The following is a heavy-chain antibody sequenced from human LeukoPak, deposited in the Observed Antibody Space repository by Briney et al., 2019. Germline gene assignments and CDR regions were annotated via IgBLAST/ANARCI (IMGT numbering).Heavy chain of an antibody. CDR2: VYYSGIS. Sequence: PSETLSLTCTVSGGSIYSNSDYWGWIRQPPGKGLEWIGSVYYSGISNYNPSLKSRVTISVDTSKNQFSLKLKSVTAADTAVYYCARGKSTYGLRDYWGRGALVTVSS. J-gene: IGHJ4*02. CDR1: GGSIYSNSDY. D-gene: IGHD2-2*01. V-gene: IGHV4-39*01. CDR3: ARGKSTYGLRDY.